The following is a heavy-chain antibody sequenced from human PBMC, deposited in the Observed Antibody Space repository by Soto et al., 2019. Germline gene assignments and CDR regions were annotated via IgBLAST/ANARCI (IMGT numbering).Heavy chain of an antibody. V-gene: IGHV4-59*01. CDR2: ISYSGST. CDR1: GGSISSYY. J-gene: IGHJ4*02. CDR3: ARGRGDTAMAWYY. Sequence: QVQLQESGPGLVKPSETLSLTCTVSGGSISSYYWSWIRQSPGKGLEWIGYISYSGSTKYNPSLMSRATISVDTSKNQFSLKLSSVTAADTAVYYCARGRGDTAMAWYYWGQGTLVTVSS. D-gene: IGHD5-18*01.